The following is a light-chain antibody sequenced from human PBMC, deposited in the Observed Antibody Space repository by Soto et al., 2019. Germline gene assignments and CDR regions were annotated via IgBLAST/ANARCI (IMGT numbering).Light chain of an antibody. J-gene: IGKJ1*01. CDR1: QSIRSY. V-gene: IGKV1-39*01. CDR2: DAS. CDR3: QQSYSTPPWT. Sequence: DIQLTQSPSSLSASVGDKVTITCRASQSIRSYLNWVQQKPGKAPKLLIYDASSLQTGVPSRFSGSGSGTDFSLTISSLQTEDFATYYCQQSYSTPPWTLGQGTKVDIK.